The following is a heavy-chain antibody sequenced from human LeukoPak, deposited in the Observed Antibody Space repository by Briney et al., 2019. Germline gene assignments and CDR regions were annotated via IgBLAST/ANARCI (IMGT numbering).Heavy chain of an antibody. Sequence: PSETLSLTCTVSGGSISSGDYYWSWIRQPPRKGLEWIGYIYYSGSTYYNPSLKSRVTISVDTSKNQFPLKLSSVTAADTAVYYCARADRHQLPNLFDYWGQGTLVTVSS. D-gene: IGHD2-2*01. V-gene: IGHV4-30-4*08. CDR1: GGSISSGDYY. J-gene: IGHJ4*02. CDR2: IYYSGST. CDR3: ARADRHQLPNLFDY.